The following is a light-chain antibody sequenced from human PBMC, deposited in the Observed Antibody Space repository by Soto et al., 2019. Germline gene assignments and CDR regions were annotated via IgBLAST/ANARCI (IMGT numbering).Light chain of an antibody. Sequence: QSVLTQPASVSGSPGQSITISCTGTRSDGGGYNCVSWYQQHPGKAPKLMIFEVSNRPSGVSNRFSGSKSGNTASLTISGLQAADEADYYCSSYTSTSTLVVFGTGTKLTVL. CDR2: EVS. CDR3: SSYTSTSTLVV. J-gene: IGLJ2*01. CDR1: RSDGGGYNC. V-gene: IGLV2-14*01.